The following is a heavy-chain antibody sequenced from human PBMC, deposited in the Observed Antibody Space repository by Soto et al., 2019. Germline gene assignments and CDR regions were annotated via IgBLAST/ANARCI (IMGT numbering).Heavy chain of an antibody. Sequence: PSESLSLTCTVSGGSISSGGYYWSWIRQHPGKGLEGIGYIYFSGSTYYNPSIKSRVTISVDTSKTQFSLKLSSVTAADTAAYYCARDCNVLNGSGCSCYSTYYYGMDVWGQGTTVTVSS. CDR3: ARDCNVLNGSGCSCYSTYYYGMDV. D-gene: IGHD2-15*01. V-gene: IGHV4-31*03. CDR2: IYFSGST. CDR1: GGSISSGGYY. J-gene: IGHJ6*02.